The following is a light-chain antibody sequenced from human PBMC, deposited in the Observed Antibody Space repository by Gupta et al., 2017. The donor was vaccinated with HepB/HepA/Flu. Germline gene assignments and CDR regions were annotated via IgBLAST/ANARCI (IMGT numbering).Light chain of an antibody. V-gene: IGLV4-60*03. CDR1: SGHSNYV. CDR3: GSWARTPQV. Sequence: QPVLTQSSSASASLGSSVKLTCTLSSGHSNYVIAWHQQQTGTEPRYLRMLEDSGSYNKGSGVPDRFSGSSSGDEPSLTISTLQSEEEAEYYCGSWARTPQVFGGGTKLTVL. CDR2: LEDSGSY. J-gene: IGLJ3*02.